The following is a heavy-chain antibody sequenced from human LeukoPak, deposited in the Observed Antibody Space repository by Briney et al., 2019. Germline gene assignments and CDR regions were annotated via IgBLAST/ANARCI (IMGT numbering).Heavy chain of an antibody. J-gene: IGHJ4*02. CDR1: GFTFSSYS. V-gene: IGHV3-73*01. CDR2: LRSKANNYAT. CDR3: ASLDGSGSYWGVDY. D-gene: IGHD3-10*01. Sequence: GGSLRLSCAASGFTFSSYSMNWVRQAPGKGLEWVGRLRSKANNYATHYAASVRGRFTISRDDSKNTRYLEMNSLKVEDTAVYYCASLDGSGSYWGVDYWGQGTLVTVSS.